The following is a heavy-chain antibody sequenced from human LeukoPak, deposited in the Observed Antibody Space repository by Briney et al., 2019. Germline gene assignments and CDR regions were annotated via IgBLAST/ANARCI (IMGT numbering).Heavy chain of an antibody. D-gene: IGHD2-21*01. V-gene: IGHV3-7*01. CDR1: GFTFSNYW. J-gene: IGHJ4*02. CDR2: IKQDGSEK. Sequence: GGSLRLSCVASGFTFSNYWMTWVRQAPGKGLEWVANIKQDGSEKYYVDSVKGRLTISRDNAKNSLYLQMNSLRAEDTAVYYCARGYSVFWGQGTLVTVSS. CDR3: ARGYSVF.